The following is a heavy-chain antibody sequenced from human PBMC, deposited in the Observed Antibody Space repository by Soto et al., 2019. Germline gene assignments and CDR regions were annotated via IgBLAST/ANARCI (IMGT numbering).Heavy chain of an antibody. CDR2: INHSGST. D-gene: IGHD3-3*01. CDR3: ARARRRAHHAFWSAYSRGGWFDP. J-gene: IGHJ5*02. Sequence: PSETLSLAGAVDGGCFSGYYWRWILQPPGNGLEWMREINHSGSTNYNPSLKSRVTISVDTSKNQFSLKLSSVTAADTAVYYCARARRRAHHAFWSAYSRGGWFDPSGQGTLVTVPS. CDR1: GGCFSGYY. V-gene: IGHV4-34*01.